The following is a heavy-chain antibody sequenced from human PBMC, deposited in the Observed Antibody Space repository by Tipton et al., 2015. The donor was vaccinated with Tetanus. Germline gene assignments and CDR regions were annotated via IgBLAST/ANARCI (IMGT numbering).Heavy chain of an antibody. D-gene: IGHD5-24*01. Sequence: LRLSCAVSSGSLSGHYWSWTRQPPGKGLEWLAYISASGSTDSNYSLKSRITISRDTSKNQFSLRLASVTAADTGVYFCARANFESSKKGPFDSWGQGILVIVSA. J-gene: IGHJ4*02. CDR1: SGSLSGHY. V-gene: IGHV4-59*11. CDR2: ISASGST. CDR3: ARANFESSKKGPFDS.